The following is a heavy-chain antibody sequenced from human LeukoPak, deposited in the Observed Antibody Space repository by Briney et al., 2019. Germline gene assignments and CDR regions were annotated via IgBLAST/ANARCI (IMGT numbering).Heavy chain of an antibody. J-gene: IGHJ3*02. Sequence: SETLSLTCTVSGGSISSYYWSWIRQPPGKGLEWIGYIYYSGSTNYNPSLKSRVTISVDTSKNQFSLKLSSVTAADTAVYYCARATVTTRDAFDIWGQGTMVTVSS. CDR1: GGSISSYY. D-gene: IGHD4-17*01. CDR2: IYYSGST. CDR3: ARATVTTRDAFDI. V-gene: IGHV4-59*01.